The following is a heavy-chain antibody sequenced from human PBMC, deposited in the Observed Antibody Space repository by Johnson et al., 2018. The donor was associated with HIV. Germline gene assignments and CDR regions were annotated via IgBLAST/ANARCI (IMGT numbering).Heavy chain of an antibody. J-gene: IGHJ3*02. CDR1: GFTFSSYA. D-gene: IGHD5-24*01. CDR2: ISYDGSNK. V-gene: IGHV3-30*04. Sequence: QMQLVESGGGVVQPGRSLRLSCAASGFTFSSYAMHWVRQAPGKGLEWVAVISYDGSNKYYADSVKGRFTISRDNSKNTLFLQMNSLSGEETAGYYCAISWGRWLQWDDAFDIWGQGTMVTVSS. CDR3: AISWGRWLQWDDAFDI.